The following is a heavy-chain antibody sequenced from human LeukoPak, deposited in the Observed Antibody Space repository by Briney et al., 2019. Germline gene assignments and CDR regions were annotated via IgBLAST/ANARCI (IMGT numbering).Heavy chain of an antibody. CDR2: INSDGSST. CDR3: ARHPLFDY. V-gene: IGHV3-74*01. CDR1: GFTFSTYW. Sequence: QPGGSLRLSCAASGFTFSTYWMHWVRQAPGQGLVWVSRINSDGSSTSYADSVKGRFTISRDNAKNTLYLQMNSLRAEDTAVYYCARHPLFDYWGQGTLVTVSS. J-gene: IGHJ4*02.